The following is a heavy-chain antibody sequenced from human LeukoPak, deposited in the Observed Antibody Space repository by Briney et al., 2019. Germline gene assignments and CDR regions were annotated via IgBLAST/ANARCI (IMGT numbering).Heavy chain of an antibody. CDR1: GYTFTSYY. J-gene: IGHJ4*02. V-gene: IGHV1-46*01. D-gene: IGHD5-18*01. CDR2: ISPSGGST. CDR3: ARLDVDTAMVTWDYFDY. Sequence: GASVKVSCKASGYTFTSYYMHWVRQAPGQGLEWMGIISPSGGSTSYAQKFQGRVTMTRDTSTSTVYMELSSLRSEDTAVYYCARLDVDTAMVTWDYFDYWGQGTLVTVSS.